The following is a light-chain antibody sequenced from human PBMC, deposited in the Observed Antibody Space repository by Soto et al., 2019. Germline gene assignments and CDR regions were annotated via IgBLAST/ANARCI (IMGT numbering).Light chain of an antibody. V-gene: IGLV2-14*01. Sequence: QSALTQPASVSGSPGQSITISCTGTSSDVGGYNYDSWYQQHPGKAPKLMIYEVSNRPSGVSNRFSGSKSGNTASLTISGLQAEDEADYYCSSYTSSSTLEFGGGTKLTVL. CDR3: SSYTSSSTLE. J-gene: IGLJ3*02. CDR2: EVS. CDR1: SSDVGGYNY.